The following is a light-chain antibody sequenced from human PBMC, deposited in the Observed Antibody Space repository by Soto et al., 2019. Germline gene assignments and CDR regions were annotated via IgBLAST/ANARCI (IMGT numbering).Light chain of an antibody. CDR1: QGISTY. CDR3: QQYYRYPWM. J-gene: IGKJ1*01. CDR2: SAS. V-gene: IGKV1-16*01. Sequence: DIQMTQSPSSLSASIGDRVTITCRASQGISTYLGWYQQKPGKVPKSLIYSASNVQSGVPSRFRASGSGTEFTLTITDMQPDDFATYYCQQYYRYPWMFGQGTKVEIK.